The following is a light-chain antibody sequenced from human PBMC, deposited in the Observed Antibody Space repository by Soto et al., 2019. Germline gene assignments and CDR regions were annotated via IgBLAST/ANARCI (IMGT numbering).Light chain of an antibody. Sequence: QSVLTPPRSVTGSPGQSVTISCTGTSSDVGSYNFVSWHQQHPGKAPKLMIYDVAKRPSGVPDRFSGSKSGNTASLTISGLQAEDEADYCCCTFAGRYSYVFGSGTKVTVL. CDR2: DVA. CDR3: CTFAGRYSYV. J-gene: IGLJ1*01. CDR1: SSDVGSYNF. V-gene: IGLV2-11*01.